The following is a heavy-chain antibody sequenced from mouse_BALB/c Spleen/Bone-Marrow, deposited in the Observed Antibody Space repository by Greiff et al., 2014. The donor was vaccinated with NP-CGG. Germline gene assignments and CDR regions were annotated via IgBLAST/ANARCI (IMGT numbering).Heavy chain of an antibody. J-gene: IGHJ3*01. CDR2: ISSGGSYT. CDR1: GFTFSSYT. CDR3: TRIYYDYAWFAY. Sequence: EVMQVESGGGLVKPGGSLKLSCAASGFTFSSYTMSWVRQTPEKRLEWVATISSGGSYTYYPDSVKGRFTISRDNSKNTLYLQMSSLKSEDTAMYYCTRIYYDYAWFAYWGQGTLVTVSA. D-gene: IGHD2-4*01. V-gene: IGHV5-6-4*01.